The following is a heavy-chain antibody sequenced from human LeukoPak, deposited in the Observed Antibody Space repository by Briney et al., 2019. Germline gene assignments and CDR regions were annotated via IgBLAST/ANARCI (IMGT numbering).Heavy chain of an antibody. CDR2: IRYDGSNK. V-gene: IGHV3-30*02. Sequence: GGSLRLSCAASGFTFSSYGMHWVRQAPGKGLEWVAFIRYDGSNKYYADSVKGRFTISRDNSKNTLYLQMNSLRAEDTAVYYCARGVHVRVYDSNPHYGHYWGQGTLVTVSS. CDR3: ARGVHVRVYDSNPHYGHY. J-gene: IGHJ4*02. CDR1: GFTFSSYG. D-gene: IGHD3-22*01.